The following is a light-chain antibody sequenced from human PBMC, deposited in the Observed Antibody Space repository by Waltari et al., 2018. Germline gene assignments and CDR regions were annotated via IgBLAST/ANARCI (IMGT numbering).Light chain of an antibody. Sequence: DIQMTQSPSTLSASLGDRVTITCRASQSISSWLAWYPQKPGKAPKLLIYKASSLESGVPSRFSGSGSGTEFTLTISSLQPDDFATYYCQQYNSYSRTFGQGTKVEIK. CDR1: QSISSW. CDR2: KAS. CDR3: QQYNSYSRT. J-gene: IGKJ1*01. V-gene: IGKV1-5*03.